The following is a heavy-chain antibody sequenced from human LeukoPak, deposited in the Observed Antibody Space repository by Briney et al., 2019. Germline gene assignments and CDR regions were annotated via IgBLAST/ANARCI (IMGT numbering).Heavy chain of an antibody. J-gene: IGHJ6*03. CDR3: ARGSPTGYYYMDV. Sequence: PGGSLRLSCAGSGFSFRVSHMSWIRQAPGKGLEWISHIRSSGTTIYHTDTVKGRFTISRDTAKNSLYLQMNSLRAEDTAVYYCARGSPTGYYYMDVWGKGTTVTVSS. CDR2: IRSSGTTI. CDR1: GFSFRVSH. D-gene: IGHD4-17*01. V-gene: IGHV3-11*04.